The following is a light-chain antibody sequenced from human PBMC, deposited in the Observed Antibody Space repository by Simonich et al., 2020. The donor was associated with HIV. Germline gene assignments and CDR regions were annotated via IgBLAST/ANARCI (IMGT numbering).Light chain of an antibody. CDR3: QHYNNWLFT. CDR2: DAS. Sequence: EIVMTQSPATLSVSPGERATLSCRASQRVSSNLAWYQQKPGQAPRLPIYDASTRATGIPARFSGSGSGTEFTLTISSMQSEDFALYYCQHYNNWLFTFGPGTKVDVK. V-gene: IGKV3-15*01. J-gene: IGKJ3*01. CDR1: QRVSSN.